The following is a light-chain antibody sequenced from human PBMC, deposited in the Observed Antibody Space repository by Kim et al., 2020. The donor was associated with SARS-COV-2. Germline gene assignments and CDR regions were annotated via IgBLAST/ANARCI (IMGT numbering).Light chain of an antibody. J-gene: IGLJ3*02. CDR1: HGAGTNQDL. CDR2: STN. CDR3: LLRYGGTLWM. V-gene: IGLV7-43*01. Sequence: GTAHLPWISSHGAGTNQDLPSRCQLKPGQAPRPLIYSTNKRHSWTPVRYSGSPRGDNAAPTLSGVQPEDEAEYYCLLRYGGTLWMFGGGTQLTVL.